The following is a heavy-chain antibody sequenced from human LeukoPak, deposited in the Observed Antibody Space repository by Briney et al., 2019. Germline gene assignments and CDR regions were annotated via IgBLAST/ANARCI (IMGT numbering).Heavy chain of an antibody. Sequence: GGSLRLSCAASGFTFSSHWMSWVRQAPGKGLEWVANIKKDGSEKYYVDAVKGRFTISRDNAKTSLYLQMNSLRAEDTAVYYCARDLPGIAGYTYSRGIDYWGQGTLVTVSS. CDR1: GFTFSSHW. V-gene: IGHV3-7*01. J-gene: IGHJ4*02. D-gene: IGHD6-19*01. CDR3: ARDLPGIAGYTYSRGIDY. CDR2: IKKDGSEK.